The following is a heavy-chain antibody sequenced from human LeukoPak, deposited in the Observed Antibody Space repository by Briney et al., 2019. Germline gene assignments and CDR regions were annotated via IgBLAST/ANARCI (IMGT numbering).Heavy chain of an antibody. V-gene: IGHV3-23*01. CDR1: GFTFGGYA. CDR3: ARTIAQYSNTWLYYYYGLDV. D-gene: IGHD1-7*01. Sequence: GSLRLSCTASGFTFGGYAMSWVRQAPGKGLEWVSSISAGSEDSYYADSVKGRLTISRDNSKSTLYLQMNSLRADDTAVYYCARTIAQYSNTWLYYYYGLDVWGQGTTVTVSS. J-gene: IGHJ6*02. CDR2: ISAGSEDS.